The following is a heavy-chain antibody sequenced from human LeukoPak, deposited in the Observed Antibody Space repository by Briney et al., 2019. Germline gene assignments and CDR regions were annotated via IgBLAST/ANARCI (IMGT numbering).Heavy chain of an antibody. CDR3: ARDSSGPLY. D-gene: IGHD6-19*01. CDR1: GFTFSSYA. CDR2: IYSSGGT. Sequence: GGSLRLSCAASGFTFSSYATSWVRQAPGKGLEWVSVIYSSGGTYYADSVKGRFTISRDNSKNTLYLQMNGLSAEDTAVYYCARDSSGPLYWGQGTLVTVSS. V-gene: IGHV3-66*01. J-gene: IGHJ4*02.